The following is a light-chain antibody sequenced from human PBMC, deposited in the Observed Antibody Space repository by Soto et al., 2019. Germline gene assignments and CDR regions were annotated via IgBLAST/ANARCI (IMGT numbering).Light chain of an antibody. V-gene: IGLV2-8*01. Sequence: QSALTQPRSASGSPGQSVTISCTGTSRDVGSYNYVSWYQQHPDKAPKLIIYGVNERPSGVPDRFSGSKSGNTASLTVSGLQAEDEADYYCTSYAGSNNPVVFGGGTKLTVL. CDR3: TSYAGSNNPVV. CDR1: SRDVGSYNY. CDR2: GVN. J-gene: IGLJ3*02.